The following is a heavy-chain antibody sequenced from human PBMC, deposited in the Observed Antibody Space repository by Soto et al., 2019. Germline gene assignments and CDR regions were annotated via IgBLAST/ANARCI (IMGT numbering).Heavy chain of an antibody. Sequence: GASVKVSCKASGGTFSSYAISWVRQAPGQGLEWMGGIIPIFGTANYAQKFQGRVTITADESTSTAYMELSSLRSEDTAVYCCASEYDFVYSNWGQGTLVTVSS. D-gene: IGHD3-3*01. V-gene: IGHV1-69*13. CDR1: GGTFSSYA. CDR3: ASEYDFVYSN. CDR2: IIPIFGTA. J-gene: IGHJ4*02.